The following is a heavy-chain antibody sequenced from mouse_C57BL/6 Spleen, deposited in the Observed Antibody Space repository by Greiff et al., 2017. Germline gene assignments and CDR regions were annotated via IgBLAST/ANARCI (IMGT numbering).Heavy chain of an antibody. V-gene: IGHV5-16*01. CDR1: GFTFSDYY. CDR2: ITYDGSSS. D-gene: IGHD2-4*01. CDR3: ARDRGIYYDYYYAMDY. Sequence: EVMLVVSEGGLVQPGSSMKLSCTASGFTFSDYYMAWVRQVPEKGLEWVANITYDGSSSYYLDSLKSRFIISRDNVKNILYLQMSSLKSEDTATYYCARDRGIYYDYYYAMDYWGQGTSVTVSS. J-gene: IGHJ4*01.